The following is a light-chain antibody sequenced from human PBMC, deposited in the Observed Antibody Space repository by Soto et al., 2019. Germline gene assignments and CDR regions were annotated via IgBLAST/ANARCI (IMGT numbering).Light chain of an antibody. CDR1: ISNIRCNY. CDR2: DDD. CDR3: GTWQTSLRVHVV. Sequence: QSVLTQPPSVSAAPGQKVTISCSGSISNIRCNYVSWYQQLPGTAPKLLIYDDDKRPSGIPDRFSGSKSGTSATLAITGLQTGDEADYYCGTWQTSLRVHVVFGGGTKVTVL. J-gene: IGLJ2*01. V-gene: IGLV1-51*01.